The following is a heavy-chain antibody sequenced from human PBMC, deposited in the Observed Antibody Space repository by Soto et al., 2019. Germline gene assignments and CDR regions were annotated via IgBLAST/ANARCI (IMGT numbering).Heavy chain of an antibody. CDR3: ARDDGYCSGGSCYEEEGFDY. J-gene: IGHJ4*02. CDR1: GYTFTSYG. V-gene: IGHV1-18*01. CDR2: ISAYNGNT. Sequence: QVQLVQSGAEVKKPGASVKVSCKASGYTFTSYGISWVRQAPRQGLEWMGWISAYNGNTNYAQKLQGRVTMTTDTSTSTAYMELRSLRSDDTAVYYCARDDGYCSGGSCYEEEGFDYWGQGTLVTVSS. D-gene: IGHD2-15*01.